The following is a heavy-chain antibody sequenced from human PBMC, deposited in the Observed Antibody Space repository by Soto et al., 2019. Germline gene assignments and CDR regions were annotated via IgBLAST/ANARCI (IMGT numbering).Heavy chain of an antibody. CDR2: IYYSGST. J-gene: IGHJ4*02. CDR1: GGSISSSSYY. D-gene: IGHD6-13*01. V-gene: IGHV4-39*01. Sequence: QLQLQESGPGLVKPSETLSLTCTVSGGSISSSSYYWGWIRQPPGKGLEWIGRIYYSGSTYYNPSLKSRVTISVDTSKNQFSLKLSSVTAADTAVYYCVHTEGYSSSWSFDYWGQGTLVTVSS. CDR3: VHTEGYSSSWSFDY.